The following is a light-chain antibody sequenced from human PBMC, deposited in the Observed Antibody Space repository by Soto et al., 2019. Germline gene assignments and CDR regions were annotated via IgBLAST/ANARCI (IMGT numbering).Light chain of an antibody. V-gene: IGKV1-27*01. J-gene: IGKJ5*01. CDR3: QKYNTAPYT. CDR2: AAS. Sequence: QKTGKAPKVLIYAASTLQSGVPPRFSGSGSGTHFTLTISSLQPEDAATYYCQKYNTAPYTFGQGTRLEIK.